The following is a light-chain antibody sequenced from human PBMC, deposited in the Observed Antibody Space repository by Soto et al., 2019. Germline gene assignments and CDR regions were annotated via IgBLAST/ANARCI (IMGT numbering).Light chain of an antibody. Sequence: QSALTQPASVSGSPGQSITISCTGTSSDVGSYNLVSWYQQHPGKAPKLMIYEGSKRPSGVSNRFSGSKSGNTASQTISGLKAEDEAYYYCCSYAGSSTYVFGTGTKVTVL. V-gene: IGLV2-23*01. CDR2: EGS. CDR1: SSDVGSYNL. J-gene: IGLJ1*01. CDR3: CSYAGSSTYV.